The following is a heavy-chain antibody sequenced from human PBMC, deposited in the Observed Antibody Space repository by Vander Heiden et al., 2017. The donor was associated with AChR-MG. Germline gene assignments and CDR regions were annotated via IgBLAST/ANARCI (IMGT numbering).Heavy chain of an antibody. CDR2: IYYSGST. V-gene: IGHV4-59*01. D-gene: IGHD2-15*01. CDR3: ARVRCSGGSCYDYYYGMDV. J-gene: IGHJ6*02. CDR1: GGSISSYY. Sequence: QVQLQESGPGLVKPSETLSLPCTVSGGSISSYYWSWIRQPPGKGLEWIGYIYYSGSTNYNPSLKSRVTISVDTSKNQFSLKLSSVTAADTAVYYCARVRCSGGSCYDYYYGMDVWGQGTTVTVSS.